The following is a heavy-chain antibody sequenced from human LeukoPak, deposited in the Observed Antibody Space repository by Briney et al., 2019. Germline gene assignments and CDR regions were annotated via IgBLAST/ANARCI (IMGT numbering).Heavy chain of an antibody. J-gene: IGHJ4*02. CDR1: GYSISSGYY. CDR3: ARGFWSGYYAD. D-gene: IGHD3-3*01. V-gene: IGHV4-38-2*02. CDR2: IYTSGST. Sequence: SETLSLTCTVSGYSISSGYYWGWIRQPPGKGLEWIGRIYTSGSTNYNPSLKSRVTMSVDTSKNQFSLKLSSVTAADTAVYYCARGFWSGYYADWGQGTLVTVSS.